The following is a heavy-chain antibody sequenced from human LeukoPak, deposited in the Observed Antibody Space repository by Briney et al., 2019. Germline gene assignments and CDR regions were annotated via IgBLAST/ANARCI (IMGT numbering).Heavy chain of an antibody. CDR1: GFTFSSYS. CDR3: ARDRYYGSGSSEFSSY. CDR2: ISSSSSTI. J-gene: IGHJ4*02. D-gene: IGHD3-10*01. V-gene: IGHV3-48*01. Sequence: PPGGSLRLSCAASGFTFSSYSMNWVRQAPGKGLEWVSYISSSSSTIYYADSVKGRFTISRDNAKNSLYLQMNSLRAEDTAVYYCARDRYYGSGSSEFSSYWGQGTLVTVSS.